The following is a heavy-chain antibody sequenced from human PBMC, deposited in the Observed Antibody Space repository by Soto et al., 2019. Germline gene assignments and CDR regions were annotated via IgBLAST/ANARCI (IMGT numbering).Heavy chain of an antibody. CDR2: ISGSGGST. CDR1: GFTFSSYA. V-gene: IGHV3-23*01. Sequence: PGGSLRLSCAASGFTFSSYAMSWVRQAPGKGLEWVSAISGSGGSTYYADSVKGRFTISREDAKNTLYLQMNSLRAEDTAVYYCAREIVGATEPDFDYWGQGTLVTVSS. CDR3: AREIVGATEPDFDY. J-gene: IGHJ4*02. D-gene: IGHD1-26*01.